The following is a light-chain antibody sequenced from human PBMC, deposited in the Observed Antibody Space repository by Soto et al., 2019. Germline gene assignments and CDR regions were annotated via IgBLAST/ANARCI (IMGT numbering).Light chain of an antibody. CDR1: SSDVGSYDY. V-gene: IGLV2-8*01. Sequence: QSALIQPPSVSGSPGQSVTISCTGTSSDVGSYDYVSWYQQHPGTVPKPMIYNVNTQPSGVPDRFSGSKSGNTASLTVSGLQAEDEADYYCSSYAGSSNVFGTGTQLTVL. J-gene: IGLJ1*01. CDR2: NVN. CDR3: SSYAGSSNV.